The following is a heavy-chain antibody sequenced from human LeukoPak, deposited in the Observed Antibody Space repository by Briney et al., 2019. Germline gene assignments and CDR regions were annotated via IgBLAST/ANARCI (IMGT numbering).Heavy chain of an antibody. CDR2: INSDASST. Sequence: GGSLRLSCAASGFTYSNYWMHWVRQTPGKGLVWVSRINSDASSTSYADSVKGRYTISRDRAKNTLYLQMNGLRADDTAVYYCATSLYSGTKLDYWGQGTLVTVSS. CDR1: GFTYSNYW. D-gene: IGHD1-26*01. V-gene: IGHV3-74*01. J-gene: IGHJ4*02. CDR3: ATSLYSGTKLDY.